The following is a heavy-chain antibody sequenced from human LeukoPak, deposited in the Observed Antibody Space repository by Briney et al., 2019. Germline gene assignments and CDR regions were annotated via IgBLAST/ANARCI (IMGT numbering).Heavy chain of an antibody. V-gene: IGHV3-74*01. Sequence: PGGSLRLSCAASGFTFSRYWMHWVRQAPGKGLVWVSRINSDGSSTNYADSVKGRFTISRDNAKNTLYLQMNSLRAEDTAVYYCASDLKWELLQPFDYWGQGTLVTVSS. CDR2: INSDGSST. D-gene: IGHD1-26*01. J-gene: IGHJ4*02. CDR1: GFTFSRYW. CDR3: ASDLKWELLQPFDY.